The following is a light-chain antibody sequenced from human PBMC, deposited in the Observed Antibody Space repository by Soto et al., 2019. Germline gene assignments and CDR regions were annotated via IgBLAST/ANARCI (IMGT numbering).Light chain of an antibody. CDR3: LLYYGASWI. CDR2: STS. CDR1: TAAVTSYYY. V-gene: IGLV7-43*01. J-gene: IGLJ2*01. Sequence: QAVVTQAPSLTGSPGGTVTLTCASSTAAVTSYYYPNWFQQKPGQAPRALIYSTSTTHSWTPARFSGSLLGCKAALTLSGVEPDDEACYYCLLYYGASWIFGGGTKVTVL.